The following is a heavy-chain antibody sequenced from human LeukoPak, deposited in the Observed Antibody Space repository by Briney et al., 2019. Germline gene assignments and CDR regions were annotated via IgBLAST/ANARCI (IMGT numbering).Heavy chain of an antibody. CDR1: GFTFSSYA. CDR3: AKGSYYDSSGSFYFDY. CDR2: ISGSGDNT. Sequence: GESLRLSCAASGFTFSSYAMSWVRQAPGKGLEWVSGISGSGDNTYYADSVRGRFTISRDNSKNTLYVQVNSLGTEDTAAYYCAKGSYYDSSGSFYFDYWGQGTLVTVSS. V-gene: IGHV3-23*01. D-gene: IGHD3-22*01. J-gene: IGHJ4*02.